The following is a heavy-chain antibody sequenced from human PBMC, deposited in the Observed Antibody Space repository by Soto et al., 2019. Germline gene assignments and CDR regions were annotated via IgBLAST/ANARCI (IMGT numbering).Heavy chain of an antibody. CDR1: GGTFSSYA. CDR3: ASTGLQWAAKPYYYGMDV. Sequence: QVQLVQSGAEVKKPGSSVKVSCKASGGTFSSYAISWVRQAPGQGLEWMGGIIPIFGTANYAQKFQGRVTITADESTSTAYMELSSLRSEDTAVYYCASTGLQWAAKPYYYGMDVWGQGTTVTVSS. CDR2: IIPIFGTA. J-gene: IGHJ6*02. V-gene: IGHV1-69*01. D-gene: IGHD4-4*01.